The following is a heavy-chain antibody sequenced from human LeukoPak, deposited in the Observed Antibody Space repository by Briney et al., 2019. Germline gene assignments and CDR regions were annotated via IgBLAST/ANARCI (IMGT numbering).Heavy chain of an antibody. Sequence: PGGSLRLSCAASGFTFDKYGMSWVRQSPEKGLEWVAGINWNGGSIHYADSVKGRFTISRDNAKNSLYLQMNSLRAEDTAVYYCARDKGPRSIYSSWGQGTLVTVSS. CDR2: INWNGGSI. CDR3: ARDKGPRSIYSS. D-gene: IGHD5-18*01. V-gene: IGHV3-20*04. J-gene: IGHJ5*02. CDR1: GFTFDKYG.